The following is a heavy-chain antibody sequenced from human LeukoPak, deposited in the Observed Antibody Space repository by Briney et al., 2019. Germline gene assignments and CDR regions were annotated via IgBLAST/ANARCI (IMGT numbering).Heavy chain of an antibody. Sequence: GGSLRLSCAESGFTFTSHWMHWVRQAPGKGLVWVSHISDDEKKANYADSVKGRFTISRDAAKNTLHLQMDSLRVEDTAVYYCAASFRVTGTTYYYWGQGTMVTVSS. D-gene: IGHD1-20*01. V-gene: IGHV3-74*01. CDR1: GFTFTSHW. CDR2: ISDDEKKA. CDR3: AASFRVTGTTYYY. J-gene: IGHJ4*02.